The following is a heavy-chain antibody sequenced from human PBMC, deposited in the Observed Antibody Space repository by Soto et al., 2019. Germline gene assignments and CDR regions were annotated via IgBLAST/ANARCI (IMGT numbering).Heavy chain of an antibody. Sequence: PGGSLRLSCAASGFTVSSNYMSWVRQAPGKGLEWVSVIYSGGSTYYADSVKGRFTISRDNSKNTLYLQTSSLRAEDTALYYCAKMGSRGWSRFDYWGQGTLVTVSS. D-gene: IGHD6-19*01. CDR1: GFTVSSNY. V-gene: IGHV3-66*01. CDR3: AKMGSRGWSRFDY. CDR2: IYSGGST. J-gene: IGHJ4*02.